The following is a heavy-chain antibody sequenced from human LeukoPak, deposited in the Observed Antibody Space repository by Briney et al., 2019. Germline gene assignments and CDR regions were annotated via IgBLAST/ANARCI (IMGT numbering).Heavy chain of an antibody. D-gene: IGHD3-22*01. Sequence: PGGSLRLSCAASGFTFSSYGMHWVRQAPGKGLEWVAVIWYGGSNKYYADSVKGRFTISRDNSKNTLYLQMNSLRAEDTAVYYCARDSYYDSSGYYYPGAFDIWGQGTMVTASS. CDR2: IWYGGSNK. CDR3: ARDSYYDSSGYYYPGAFDI. V-gene: IGHV3-33*01. J-gene: IGHJ3*02. CDR1: GFTFSSYG.